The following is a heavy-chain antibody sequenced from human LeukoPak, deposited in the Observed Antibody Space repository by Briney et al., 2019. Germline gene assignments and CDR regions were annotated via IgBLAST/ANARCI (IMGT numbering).Heavy chain of an antibody. V-gene: IGHV1-2*02. CDR2: INPNSGGT. CDR1: GYTFTGYC. CDR3: ARDLTRYYSSASCYIEDYYYGMDV. J-gene: IGHJ6*02. Sequence: ASVKVSCKASGYTFTGYCMHWVRQAPGQGLEWMGWINPNSGGTNYAQKFQGRVTMTRDTSISTAYMELSRLRSDDTAVYYCARDLTRYYSSASCYIEDYYYGMDVWGQGTTVTVSS. D-gene: IGHD2-2*02.